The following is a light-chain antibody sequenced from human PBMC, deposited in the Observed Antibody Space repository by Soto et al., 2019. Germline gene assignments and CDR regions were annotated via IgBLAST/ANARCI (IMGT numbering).Light chain of an antibody. CDR2: GAS. V-gene: IGKV3-15*01. J-gene: IGKJ1*01. CDR1: QSVSSN. CDR3: QQYNNWPTWT. Sequence: EIVMTQSPATLSVSPGERATLSCRASQSVSSNLAWYQQKPGQAPRLLIYGASTRDTGIPARFSGSGSGTEFTLTISSLQSEDFEVYYCQQYNNWPTWTFGQGTKVEIK.